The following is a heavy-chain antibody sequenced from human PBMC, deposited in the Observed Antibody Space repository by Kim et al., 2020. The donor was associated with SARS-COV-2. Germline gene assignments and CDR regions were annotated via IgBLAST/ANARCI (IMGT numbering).Heavy chain of an antibody. J-gene: IGHJ6*02. CDR3: ARRGGMDV. Sequence: GNTNYTPSLKSRVTISIDTSKNQFSLKLSSVTAADTAVYYCARRGGMDVWGQGTTVTVSS. V-gene: IGHV4-4*09. CDR2: GNT.